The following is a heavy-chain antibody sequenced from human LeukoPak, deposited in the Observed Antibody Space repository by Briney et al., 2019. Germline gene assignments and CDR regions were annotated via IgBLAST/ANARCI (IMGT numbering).Heavy chain of an antibody. J-gene: IGHJ4*02. CDR3: ARANRSAGTGFSDY. CDR1: GGSFSGYY. D-gene: IGHD6-13*01. CDR2: INHSGST. V-gene: IGHV4-34*01. Sequence: PSETLSLTCAVYGGSFSGYYWSWIRQPPGRGLEWIGEINHSGSTNYNPSLKSRVTISVDTCKNQFSLKLSSVTAADTAVYYCARANRSAGTGFSDYWGQGTLVTVSS.